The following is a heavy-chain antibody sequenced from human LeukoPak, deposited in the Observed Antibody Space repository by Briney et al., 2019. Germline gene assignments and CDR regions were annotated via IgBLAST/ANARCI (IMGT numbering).Heavy chain of an antibody. J-gene: IGHJ4*01. CDR1: GFTFSDSV. CDR3: TSPAHDFDIWSGYYSL. V-gene: IGHV3-73*01. CDR2: IRSKTKSGET. D-gene: IGHD3-3*01. Sequence: PGGSLRLSCYVSGFTFSDSVIHWVRHAAGKGLEWVGRIRSKTKSGETAYAASVKGRFTISRDDSKGTAYLQMNSLKPEDTAVYYCTSPAHDFDIWSGYYSLWGHGTQVTVSS.